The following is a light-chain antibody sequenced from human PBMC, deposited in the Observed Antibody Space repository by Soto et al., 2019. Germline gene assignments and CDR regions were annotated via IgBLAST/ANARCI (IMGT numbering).Light chain of an antibody. J-gene: IGLJ1*01. CDR2: GDS. V-gene: IGLV1-40*01. CDR1: SSNIGAGYD. Sequence: QSVLTQPPSVSGAPGQRVTISCTGSSSNIGAGYDVHWYQQLPGTAPKLLIYGDSNRPSGVPDRFSGSKSGTSASLAITGLQAADDADDYCQSYDGSLSGPNYVFGTGTKLTVL. CDR3: QSYDGSLSGPNYV.